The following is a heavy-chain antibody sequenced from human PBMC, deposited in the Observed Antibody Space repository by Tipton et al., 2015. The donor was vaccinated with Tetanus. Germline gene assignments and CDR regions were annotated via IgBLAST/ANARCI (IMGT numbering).Heavy chain of an antibody. CDR2: ITPIFGTT. J-gene: IGHJ4*02. CDR3: ARLVKQWLVPEDF. D-gene: IGHD6-19*01. Sequence: QVQLVQSGAEVKKPGSSAKVSCKASGGTFSNYALSWVRQAPGQGLEWVGGITPIFGTTNSAPKFQGRVTMTTDTSTSTAYMELRSLTSDDTAVYFCARLVKQWLVPEDFWGQGTLVTVSS. CDR1: GGTFSNYA. V-gene: IGHV1-69*06.